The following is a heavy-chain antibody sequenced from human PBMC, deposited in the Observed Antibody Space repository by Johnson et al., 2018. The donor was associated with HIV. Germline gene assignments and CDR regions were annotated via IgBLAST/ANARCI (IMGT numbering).Heavy chain of an antibody. CDR3: ARVMQADAFDI. CDR1: GFTVSRNY. Sequence: VQLVESGGGLVQPGGSLRLSCAASGFTVSRNYMNWVRQAPGKGLEWVSVIYSGGSTYYADSVKGRFTISRDNAKNSLYLQMSSLRAEDTAVYYCARVMQADAFDIWGQGTMVTVSS. J-gene: IGHJ3*02. V-gene: IGHV3-66*01. D-gene: IGHD2-8*01. CDR2: IYSGGST.